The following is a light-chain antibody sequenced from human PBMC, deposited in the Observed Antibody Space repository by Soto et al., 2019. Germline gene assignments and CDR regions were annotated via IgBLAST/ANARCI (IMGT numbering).Light chain of an antibody. CDR1: QSVSSY. CDR3: QQRSNWLPIT. J-gene: IGKJ5*01. V-gene: IGKV3-11*01. CDR2: DAS. Sequence: EIVLTQSPATLSLSPGERATLSCRASQSVSSYLAWYQQKPGQAPRLLMYDASNRATGIPARFSGSGSGTDFTFTISSLEPEDFAVYYCQQRSNWLPITFGQGTRLEI.